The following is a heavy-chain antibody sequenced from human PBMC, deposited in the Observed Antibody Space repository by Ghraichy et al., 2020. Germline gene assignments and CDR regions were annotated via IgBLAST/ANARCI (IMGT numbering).Heavy chain of an antibody. CDR1: GFTFSTYA. CDR3: ARRLIAATVHDAFDI. J-gene: IGHJ3*02. V-gene: IGHV3-23*01. Sequence: GGSLRLSCAASGFTFSTYAMSWVRQAPGKGLEWVSGISDSGVYTDYPDSVKGRFTISRDNSKNTLSLQMNSLRAEDTAVYYCARRLIAATVHDAFDIWGQRTMVTVSS. CDR2: ISDSGVYT. D-gene: IGHD6-13*01.